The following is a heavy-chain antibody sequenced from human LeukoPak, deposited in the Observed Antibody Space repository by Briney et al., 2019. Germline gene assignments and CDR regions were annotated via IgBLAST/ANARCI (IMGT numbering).Heavy chain of an antibody. V-gene: IGHV3-23*01. CDR1: GFTFSSYA. D-gene: IGHD2-21*01. Sequence: GGSLRLSCAASGFTFSSYAMSWVRQAPGKGVEWVSAISGSGGSTYYADSVKGGVTISRDNSKNTVYMQMNSLRAEDTAVYYCAKDPPPYCGGDCYSDYWGQGTLVTVSS. J-gene: IGHJ4*02. CDR3: AKDPPPYCGGDCYSDY. CDR2: ISGSGGST.